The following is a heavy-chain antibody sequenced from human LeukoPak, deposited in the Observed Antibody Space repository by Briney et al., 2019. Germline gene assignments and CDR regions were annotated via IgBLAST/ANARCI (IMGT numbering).Heavy chain of an antibody. Sequence: SETLSLTCAGYGGSFSGYYWSWIRQPPWKGVEGIGEINHSGSTNYNPSLNGRVTISVDTSKNQFSLKLSSVTAADTAVYYCARWEGGSYYDFDYWGQGTLVTVSS. V-gene: IGHV4-34*01. J-gene: IGHJ4*02. CDR2: INHSGST. D-gene: IGHD1-26*01. CDR1: GGSFSGYY. CDR3: ARWEGGSYYDFDY.